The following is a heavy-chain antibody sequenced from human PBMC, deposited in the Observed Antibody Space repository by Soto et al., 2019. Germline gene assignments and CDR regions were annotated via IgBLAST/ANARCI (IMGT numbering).Heavy chain of an antibody. CDR2: IWYDGSNK. J-gene: IGHJ4*02. D-gene: IGHD2-15*01. CDR1: GFTFSTHG. Sequence: QVQLVESGGGVVQPGRSLRLSCAGSGFTFSTHGMHWARQAPGKGLEWVAVIWYDGSNKFYSDSVKGRFTISRDNSKNSLFLQMNTLGAEDTAIYYCARDVHYPGGTIDYWGQGTLVTVSS. CDR3: ARDVHYPGGTIDY. V-gene: IGHV3-33*01.